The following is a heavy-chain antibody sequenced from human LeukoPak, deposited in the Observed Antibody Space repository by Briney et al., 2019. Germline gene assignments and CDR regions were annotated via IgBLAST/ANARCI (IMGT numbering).Heavy chain of an antibody. D-gene: IGHD4-23*01. CDR1: GGSISSYY. Sequence: PSETLSLTCTASGGSISSYYWSWIRQPPGKGLEWIGYIYYSGSTNYNPSLKSRVTISVDTSKNQFSLKLSSVTAADTAVYYCAMTTVVTPYYYYGMDVWGQGTTVTVSS. J-gene: IGHJ6*02. CDR2: IYYSGST. V-gene: IGHV4-59*01. CDR3: AMTTVVTPYYYYGMDV.